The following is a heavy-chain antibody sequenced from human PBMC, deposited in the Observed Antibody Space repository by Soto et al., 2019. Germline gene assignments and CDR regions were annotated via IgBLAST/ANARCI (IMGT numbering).Heavy chain of an antibody. CDR3: ARGGRGYSSAPRYYFDY. V-gene: IGHV1-69*01. Sequence: QVQLVQSGSEVKKPGSSVKVSCKASGGSFSSNPISWVRQAPGQGLEWMAGIIPIFATVHYAQKFQGRVTITADESTSTDYMELTSLRSADTAVYFCARGGRGYSSAPRYYFDYWGQGTLVTVS. CDR2: IIPIFATV. D-gene: IGHD5-18*01. J-gene: IGHJ4*02. CDR1: GGSFSSNP.